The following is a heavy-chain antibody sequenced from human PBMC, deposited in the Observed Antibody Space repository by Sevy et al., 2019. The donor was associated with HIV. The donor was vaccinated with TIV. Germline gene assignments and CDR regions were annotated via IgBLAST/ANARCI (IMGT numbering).Heavy chain of an antibody. CDR1: GITFSSYA. CDR2: ISHTGDNI. J-gene: IGHJ4*02. D-gene: IGHD3-3*01. V-gene: IGHV3-23*01. CDR3: AGRKVGDFWSGSLRGPWAGGPLFDY. Sequence: GGSLRLSCAASGITFSSYAVTWVRQAPGKGLEWVSSISHTGDNIYYAESVRGRFTISRDNSKSTLYLHMSSLRAEDTAVYYCAGRKVGDFWSGSLRGPWAGGPLFDYWGQGTLVTVSS.